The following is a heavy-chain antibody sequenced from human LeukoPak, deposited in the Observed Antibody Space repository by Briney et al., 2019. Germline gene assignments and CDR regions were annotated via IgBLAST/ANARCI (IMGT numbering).Heavy chain of an antibody. D-gene: IGHD6-19*01. CDR2: IKPDGSDK. CDR3: ARGRYSGGGIDN. J-gene: IGHJ4*02. CDR1: GFTFSTYW. V-gene: IGHV3-7*04. Sequence: GGSLRLSCTASGFTFSTYWMTWVRQAPGKGLECVANIKPDGSDKYYVDSVKGRFTTSRDNAKNSLYLQLNSLRAEDTAVYYCARGRYSGGGIDNWGQGTLVTVSS.